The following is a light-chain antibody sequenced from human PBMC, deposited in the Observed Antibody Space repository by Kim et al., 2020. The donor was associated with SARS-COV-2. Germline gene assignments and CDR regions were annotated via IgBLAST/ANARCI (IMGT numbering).Light chain of an antibody. CDR3: QQSSNGPQT. Sequence: DIQMTQSPSSLSASVGDRVTITCRASQSISKYLNWYQQKPGKAPKLLIFFASSLQSGVPSRFSASGSGTDFTLTISSLQPEDFAAYYCQQSSNGPQTFGQGTKVEI. V-gene: IGKV1-39*01. J-gene: IGKJ1*01. CDR2: FAS. CDR1: QSISKY.